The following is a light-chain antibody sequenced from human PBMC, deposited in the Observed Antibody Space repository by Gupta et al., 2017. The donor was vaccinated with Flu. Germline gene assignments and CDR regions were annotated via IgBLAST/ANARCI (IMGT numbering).Light chain of an antibody. Sequence: QSALTQPPSASGSPGQSVTISCTGTSSDVGYYNYVSWYQQHPGKAPKPMIYEVTKRPSGVPDRFSGSKSGNTASLTVSGLQAEDETDYYCSSYAGSNNWVFGGGTKLTVL. CDR2: EVT. CDR1: SSDVGYYNY. V-gene: IGLV2-8*01. J-gene: IGLJ3*02. CDR3: SSYAGSNNWV.